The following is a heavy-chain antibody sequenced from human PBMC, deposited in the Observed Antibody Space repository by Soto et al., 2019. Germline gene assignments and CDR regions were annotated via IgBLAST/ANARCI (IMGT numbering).Heavy chain of an antibody. J-gene: IGHJ6*02. Sequence: ASVKVSCKASGYTFTSSAMHWVRQAPGQRLEWMGWINAGNGNTKYSQKFQGRVTITRDTSASTAYMELSSLRSEDTAVYYCARVDSYGSYYYGMDVWGQGTTVTVSS. CDR3: ARVDSYGSYYYGMDV. CDR1: GYTFTSSA. V-gene: IGHV1-3*01. D-gene: IGHD5-18*01. CDR2: INAGNGNT.